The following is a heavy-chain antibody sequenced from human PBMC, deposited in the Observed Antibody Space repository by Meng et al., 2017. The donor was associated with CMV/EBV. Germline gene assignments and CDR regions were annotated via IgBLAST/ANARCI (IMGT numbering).Heavy chain of an antibody. Sequence: GGSLRLSCAASGFTFSSYSMNWVRQAPGKGLEWVSVIYSGGSTYYADSVKGRFTISRDNAKNSLYLQMNSLRAEDTAVCYCARDRAAPGWFDPWGQGTLVTVSS. CDR2: IYSGGST. CDR1: GFTFSSYS. D-gene: IGHD6-13*01. V-gene: IGHV3-21*01. CDR3: ARDRAAPGWFDP. J-gene: IGHJ5*02.